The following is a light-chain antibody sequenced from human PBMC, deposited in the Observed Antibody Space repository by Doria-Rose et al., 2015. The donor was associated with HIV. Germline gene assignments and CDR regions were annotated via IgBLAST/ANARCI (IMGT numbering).Light chain of an antibody. J-gene: IGKJ2*01. V-gene: IGKV3-15*01. CDR2: RAS. CDR3: QQYSQWPPYT. Sequence: ATLSVSPGERATLSCRASQGIGGDLAWYQQEPGQATRLLIYRASIRATGIPPRFTGGGSGTEFTLTISSLQSEDFAVYFCQQYSQWPPYTFGQGTKLEVK. CDR1: QGIGGD.